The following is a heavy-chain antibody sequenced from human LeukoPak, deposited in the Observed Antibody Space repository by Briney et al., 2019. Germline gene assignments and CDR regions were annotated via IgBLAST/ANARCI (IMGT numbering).Heavy chain of an antibody. CDR2: INAGNGNT. V-gene: IGHV1-3*01. CDR3: ARGRWSATTASYYLDF. CDR1: EYTFTDYA. J-gene: IGHJ4*02. D-gene: IGHD5-24*01. Sequence: ASVKVSCKASEYTFTDYAINWVRQAPGQRLEWMGWINAGNGNTRYSQRFQGRVAITRDTSASAAYMELSSLTSEDTAVYYCARGRWSATTASYYLDFWGQGTLVTVSS.